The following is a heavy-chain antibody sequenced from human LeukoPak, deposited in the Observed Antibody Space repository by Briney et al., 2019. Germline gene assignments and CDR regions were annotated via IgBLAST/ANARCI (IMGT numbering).Heavy chain of an antibody. D-gene: IGHD3-10*01. J-gene: IGHJ4*02. CDR1: GVSITSHF. V-gene: IGHV4-59*11. Sequence: PSETLSLTCTVSGVSITSHFWSWIRQSPGQGLEWIGYAYFNGITNYNPSLKSRVTISVDTSKNQFFLRLSSVTAADTAVYYCARDEGSPGALDHWGQGTLVTVSS. CDR3: ARDEGSPGALDH. CDR2: AYFNGIT.